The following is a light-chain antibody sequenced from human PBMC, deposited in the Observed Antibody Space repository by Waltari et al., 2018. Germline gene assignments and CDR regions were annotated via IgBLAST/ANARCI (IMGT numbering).Light chain of an antibody. V-gene: IGLV1-47*01. CDR1: SSNTGSNY. CDR3: AAWDDSHYV. CDR2: RNN. J-gene: IGLJ1*01. Sequence: QSVLTQPPSASGTPGQRVTISCSGRSSNTGSNYVYWYQQLPGTAPKLLIYRNNQRPSGVPDRFSGSKSGTSASLAISGLRSEDEADYYCAAWDDSHYVFGTGTKVTVL.